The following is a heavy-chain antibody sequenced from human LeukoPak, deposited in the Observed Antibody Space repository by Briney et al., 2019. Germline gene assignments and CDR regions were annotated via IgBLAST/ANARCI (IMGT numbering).Heavy chain of an antibody. Sequence: ASVKVSCKASGYTFTSYDINWVRQATGQGLEWMGWMNPNSGNTGYAQKFQGRVTITRNTSISTAYMELSSLRSEDTAVYYCARVSSSWYSGAFDIWGQGTMVTVSS. CDR2: MNPNSGNT. V-gene: IGHV1-8*03. CDR3: ARVSSSWYSGAFDI. D-gene: IGHD6-13*01. CDR1: GYTFTSYD. J-gene: IGHJ3*02.